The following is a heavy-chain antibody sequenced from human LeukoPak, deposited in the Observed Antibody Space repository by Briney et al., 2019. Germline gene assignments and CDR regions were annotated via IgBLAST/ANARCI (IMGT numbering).Heavy chain of an antibody. CDR2: IGVDADAGST. Sequence: GESLSLSCAASGFTFSSYAMTWVRQAPAKGLEWVSTIGVDADAGSTYYAGSVKGRFIISRDNSKNRLFLQMNSLRAEDTAVYYCAKGHSGSSWGQGTLVTVSS. D-gene: IGHD1-26*01. CDR1: GFTFSSYA. J-gene: IGHJ5*02. V-gene: IGHV3-23*01. CDR3: AKGHSGSS.